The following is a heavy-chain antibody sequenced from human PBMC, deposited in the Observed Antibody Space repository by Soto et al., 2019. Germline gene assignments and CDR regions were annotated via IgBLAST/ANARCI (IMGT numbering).Heavy chain of an antibody. D-gene: IGHD2-21*02. CDR3: AAGVCDSDAFDI. Sequence: GASVKVSCKASGGTFSSYAISWVRQAPGQGLEWMGGIIPIFSTPNYAQKFQGGVTITRDESTSTAYMELSSLRSEDTAGYYCAAGVCDSDAFDIWGQGTMVTVSS. V-gene: IGHV1-69*05. CDR1: GGTFSSYA. J-gene: IGHJ3*02. CDR2: IIPIFSTP.